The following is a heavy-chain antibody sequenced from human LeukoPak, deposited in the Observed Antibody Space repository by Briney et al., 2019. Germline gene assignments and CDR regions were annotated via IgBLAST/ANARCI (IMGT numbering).Heavy chain of an antibody. J-gene: IGHJ4*02. V-gene: IGHV1-18*01. CDR1: GYTFTSYS. CDR2: ISTFNGNT. D-gene: IGHD1-1*01. CDR3: ARGNWNDPKVHSDY. Sequence: ASLKVSCKASGYTFTSYSITWVRQAPGQGLEWMAWISTFNGNTKYAQKFQGRVTMTPDTSTSTAYMELRSLRSDDTAVYYCARGNWNDPKVHSDYWGQGTLVTVSS.